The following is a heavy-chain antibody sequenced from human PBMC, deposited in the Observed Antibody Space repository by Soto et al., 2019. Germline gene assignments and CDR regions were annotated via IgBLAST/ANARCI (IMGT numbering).Heavy chain of an antibody. J-gene: IGHJ6*02. D-gene: IGHD3-16*01. CDR1: GGSISRNF. V-gene: IGHV4-59*08. CDR2: VHYSGTT. CDR3: ATGVGDYYYGMDV. Sequence: QVQLQESGPGLVKPSETLSLTCTVSGGSISRNFWSWIRQPPGKGLEWIGYVHYSGTTNYNPSLKSRVTISVDTPDQFSLRLSSVTAADTAVYYCATGVGDYYYGMDVWGQGTTVTVSS.